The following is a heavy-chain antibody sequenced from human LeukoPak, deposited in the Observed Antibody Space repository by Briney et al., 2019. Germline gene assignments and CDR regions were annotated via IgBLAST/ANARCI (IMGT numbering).Heavy chain of an antibody. V-gene: IGHV3-21*01. D-gene: IGHD3-3*02. J-gene: IGHJ4*02. CDR1: GFTFSTYT. CDR3: ARDMPRVAFLEWLSSGFDC. CDR2: ISSSGRNI. Sequence: SGGSLRLSCAASGFTFSTYTMNWVPHAPGKGLEWGSYISSSGRNIYYADSVKGRFTLSRDNSNNSLYLQMSILRAEDTAVYYGARDMPRVAFLEWLSSGFDCWGQGTLATVSS.